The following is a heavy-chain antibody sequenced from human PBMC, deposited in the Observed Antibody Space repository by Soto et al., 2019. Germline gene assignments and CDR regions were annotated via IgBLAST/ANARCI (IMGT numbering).Heavy chain of an antibody. D-gene: IGHD6-13*01. CDR3: ARDAPGAAPY. Sequence: QVQLQESGPGLVKPSQTLSLTCTVSGDSMSSGDYYWNWIRQHPEKGLEWIGYINYRGTTFYNPSLKSRIAISADTSKNQFSLRLTSVTAADTATYFCARDAPGAAPYWGQGTQVTVSS. CDR1: GDSMSSGDYY. CDR2: INYRGTT. J-gene: IGHJ4*02. V-gene: IGHV4-31*03.